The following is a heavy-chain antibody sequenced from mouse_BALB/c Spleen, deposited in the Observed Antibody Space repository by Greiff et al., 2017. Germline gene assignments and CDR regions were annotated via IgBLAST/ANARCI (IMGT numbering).Heavy chain of an antibody. CDR3: AREGAFYYGDYFDY. Sequence: EVHLVESGGGLVKPGGSLKLSCAASGFTFSSYAMSWVRQTPEKRLEWVASISSGGSTYYPDSVKGRFTISRDNARNILYLQMSSLRSEDTAMYYCAREGAFYYGDYFDYWGQGTTLTVSS. V-gene: IGHV5-6-5*01. CDR1: GFTFSSYA. D-gene: IGHD2-1*01. CDR2: ISSGGST. J-gene: IGHJ2*01.